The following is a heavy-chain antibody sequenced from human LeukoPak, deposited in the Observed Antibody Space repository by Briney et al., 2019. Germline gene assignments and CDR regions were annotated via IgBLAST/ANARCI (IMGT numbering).Heavy chain of an antibody. Sequence: SETLSLTCTVSGGSISSGDYYWRWIRQPPGKGLEWIGYIYYSGSTYYNPSLKSRVTISVDTSKNQFSLKLSSVTAADTAVYYCARSTYYYDSSGYIADYWGQGTLVTVSS. CDR2: IYYSGST. CDR3: ARSTYYYDSSGYIADY. CDR1: GGSISSGDYY. J-gene: IGHJ4*02. V-gene: IGHV4-30-4*01. D-gene: IGHD3-22*01.